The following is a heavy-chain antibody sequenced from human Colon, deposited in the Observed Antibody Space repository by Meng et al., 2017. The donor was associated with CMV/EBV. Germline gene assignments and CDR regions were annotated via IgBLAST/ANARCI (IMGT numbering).Heavy chain of an antibody. CDR2: IYPYNGNT. CDR3: ARAVTSGTYYANWFDP. D-gene: IGHD1-26*01. Sequence: GYTFTSYLITWGRQAPGQGLEWMGWIYPYNGNTNYAQKLQGRVTMTTDTSTSTVYMELRSLRSDDTAVYYCARAVTSGTYYANWFDPWGQGTLVTVSS. CDR1: GYTFTSYL. J-gene: IGHJ5*02. V-gene: IGHV1-18*01.